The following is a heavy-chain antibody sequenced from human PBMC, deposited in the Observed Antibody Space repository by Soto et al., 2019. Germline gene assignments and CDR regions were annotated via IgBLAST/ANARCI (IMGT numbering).Heavy chain of an antibody. J-gene: IGHJ4*02. CDR2: IYHSGTT. Sequence: SETLSLTCEVSGYSIKSGYYWGWIRQPPGKGLEWIGNIYHSGTTYYKSSLKSRLSISVDTSKNQFSLNLSSVTAADTAVYWCAGDGRGGGYFDSWSAVTLLTVFS. CDR3: AGDGRGGGYFDS. V-gene: IGHV4-38-2*02. D-gene: IGHD6-13*01. CDR1: GYSIKSGYY.